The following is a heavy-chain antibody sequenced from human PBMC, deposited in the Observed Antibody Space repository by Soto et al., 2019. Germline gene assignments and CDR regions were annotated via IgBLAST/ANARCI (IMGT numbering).Heavy chain of an antibody. CDR3: AKDMGGWYSEGTGDAFDI. V-gene: IGHV3-9*01. Sequence: EVQLVESGGGLVQPGRSLRLSCAASGFTFDDYAMHWVRQAPGKGLEWVPGISWNSGSIGYADSVKGRFTISRDNAKNSLYLQMNSLRAEDTDLYYCAKDMGGWYSEGTGDAFDIWGQGTMVTVSS. CDR1: GFTFDDYA. D-gene: IGHD6-19*01. CDR2: ISWNSGSI. J-gene: IGHJ3*02.